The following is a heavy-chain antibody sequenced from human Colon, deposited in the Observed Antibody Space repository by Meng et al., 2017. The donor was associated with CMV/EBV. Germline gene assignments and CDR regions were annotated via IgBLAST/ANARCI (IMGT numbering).Heavy chain of an antibody. CDR1: GFTFSSYA. CDR3: MRGGFYDSGGWQGSDY. Sequence: GESLKISCAASGFTFSSYAMHWVRQAPGKGLEWVAVISYDGSNKYYADSVKGRFTISRDNSKNTHYLQMNSLRSDDTAVYYCMRGGFYDSGGWQGSDYWGQGTLVTVSS. D-gene: IGHD3-22*01. J-gene: IGHJ4*02. V-gene: IGHV3-30-3*01. CDR2: ISYDGSNK.